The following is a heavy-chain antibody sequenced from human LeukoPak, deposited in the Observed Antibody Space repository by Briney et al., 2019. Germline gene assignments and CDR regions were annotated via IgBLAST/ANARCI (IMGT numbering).Heavy chain of an antibody. Sequence: PGGSLILSCAASGFTFSSYAMSWVRQAPGKGLESVSAISGSGGSTYYADSVKGRFTISRDNSKNTLYLQMNSLRAEDTAVYYCAKGRVYSYGLFDYWGQGTLVTVSS. CDR1: GFTFSSYA. J-gene: IGHJ4*02. CDR2: ISGSGGST. V-gene: IGHV3-23*01. D-gene: IGHD5-18*01. CDR3: AKGRVYSYGLFDY.